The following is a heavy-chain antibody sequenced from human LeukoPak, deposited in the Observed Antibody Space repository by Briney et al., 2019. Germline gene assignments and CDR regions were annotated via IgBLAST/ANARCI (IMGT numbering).Heavy chain of an antibody. D-gene: IGHD2-15*01. CDR3: ASRPDQHLLYYFDY. CDR2: INPNSGGT. CDR1: GYTFTGYY. Sequence: EASVKVSCKASGYTFTGYYVHWVRQAPGQGLEWMGWINPNSGGTKYAQKFQGRVTMTSDASISTAYMELSSLRSDDTAVYYCASRPDQHLLYYFDYWGQGALVTVSS. V-gene: IGHV1-2*02. J-gene: IGHJ4*02.